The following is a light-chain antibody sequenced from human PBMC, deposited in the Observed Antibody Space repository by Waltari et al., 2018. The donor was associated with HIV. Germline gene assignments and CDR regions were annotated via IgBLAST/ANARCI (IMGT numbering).Light chain of an antibody. Sequence: QSALPQPASVSGSPGQSITISCPGTSSDVGAYKFVSWYQQHPGKAPKLIIYEVSNRPSGVSNRFSASKSGNTASLTISGLQAEDEADYYCTSYTTSITYVFGTGTKVTVL. CDR3: TSYTTSITYV. CDR2: EVS. CDR1: SSDVGAYKF. J-gene: IGLJ1*01. V-gene: IGLV2-14*01.